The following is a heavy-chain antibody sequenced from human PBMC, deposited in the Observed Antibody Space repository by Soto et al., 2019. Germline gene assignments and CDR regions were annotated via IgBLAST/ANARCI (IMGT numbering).Heavy chain of an antibody. CDR2: ISSRDNTI. J-gene: IGHJ6*02. V-gene: IGHV3-11*01. CDR1: GFTFSDYY. Sequence: QVHLVESGGDLVKPGGSLRLSCAASGFTFSDYYMNWIRQAPGKGLDWVSSISSRDNTIYYADSVQGRFTISRDNAKNSLYLQMNSLRAEDTAVYSCARTYGGYPPLYYGMDVWGQGTTVTVSS. D-gene: IGHD5-12*01. CDR3: ARTYGGYPPLYYGMDV.